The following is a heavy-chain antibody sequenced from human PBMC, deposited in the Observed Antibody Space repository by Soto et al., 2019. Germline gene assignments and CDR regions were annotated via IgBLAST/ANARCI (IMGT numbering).Heavy chain of an antibody. D-gene: IGHD2-21*02. J-gene: IGHJ4*02. CDR3: AREGESTYCGGDCHNNFDY. Sequence: QVQLVQSGAEVKKPGASVKVSCKASGYTFTGYYMHWVRQAPGQGLEWMGWINPNSGGTNYAQKFQGWVTMTRDTSISTAYMELSRLRSDDTAVYYCAREGESTYCGGDCHNNFDYWGQGTLVTVSS. CDR2: INPNSGGT. V-gene: IGHV1-2*04. CDR1: GYTFTGYY.